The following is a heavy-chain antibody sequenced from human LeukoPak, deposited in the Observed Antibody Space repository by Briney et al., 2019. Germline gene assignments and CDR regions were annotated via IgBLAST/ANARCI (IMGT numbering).Heavy chain of an antibody. CDR3: ARGGCTRRINYYYYYMDV. D-gene: IGHD2-2*01. V-gene: IGHV3-48*03. CDR1: GFTLSSYE. J-gene: IGHJ6*03. CDR2: ISSSGNTI. Sequence: GESLRLSCAASGFTLSSYEMNWVRQAPVKGLEWVSYISSSGNTIYYADSVKGRFTISRDNAKNSLYLQMNSLRAEDTAVYYCARGGCTRRINYYYYYMDVWGKGTTVTISS.